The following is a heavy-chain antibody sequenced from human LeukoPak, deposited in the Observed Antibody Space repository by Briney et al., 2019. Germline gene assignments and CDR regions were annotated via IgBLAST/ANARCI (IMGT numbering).Heavy chain of an antibody. V-gene: IGHV4-39*07. J-gene: IGHJ6*03. Sequence: SETLSLTCTVYDGSISSSSYYWGWIRQPPGKGLEWIGSIYYGSVFYSVSTYYNPSLKSRVTMSVDTSKNQFSLKLSSVTAADTAAYYCARLGYCSGGSCYYYYYMDVWGKGTTVTVSS. CDR3: ARLGYCSGGSCYYYYYMDV. CDR1: DGSISSSSYY. D-gene: IGHD2-15*01. CDR2: IYYGSVFYSVST.